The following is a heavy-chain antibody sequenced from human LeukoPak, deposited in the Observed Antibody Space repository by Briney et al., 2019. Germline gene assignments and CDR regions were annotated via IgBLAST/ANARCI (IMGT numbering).Heavy chain of an antibody. Sequence: GRSLRLSCAASGFTFDDYAMHWVRHAPGKGLEWVSGISWNSGSIGYADSVKGRFTISRDNAKNSLYLQMNSLRAEDTALYYCAKDGVYSSGWYEVGQWGQGTLVTVSS. D-gene: IGHD6-19*01. J-gene: IGHJ4*02. CDR3: AKDGVYSSGWYEVGQ. V-gene: IGHV3-9*01. CDR2: ISWNSGSI. CDR1: GFTFDDYA.